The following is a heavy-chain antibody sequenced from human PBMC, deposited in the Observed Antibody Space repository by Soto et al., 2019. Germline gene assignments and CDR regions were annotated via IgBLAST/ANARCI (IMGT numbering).Heavy chain of an antibody. CDR1: GFTFDDYA. Sequence: EVQLVESGGGLVQPGRSLRLSCAASGFTFDDYAMHWVRQAPGKGLERVSGISWNSGSIGYEDSVKGRFTISRDNAKNFLYLQMNSLRAEDTALYYCAKGQLAYYYNSGMDVWGAGTTVTVSS. CDR3: AKGQLAYYYNSGMDV. CDR2: ISWNSGSI. J-gene: IGHJ6*04. V-gene: IGHV3-9*01. D-gene: IGHD6-13*01.